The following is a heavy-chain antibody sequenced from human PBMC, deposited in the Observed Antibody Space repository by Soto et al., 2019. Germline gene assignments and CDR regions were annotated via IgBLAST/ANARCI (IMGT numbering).Heavy chain of an antibody. J-gene: IGHJ5*02. Sequence: GASVKVSCKASGYTFTSYYMHWVRQAPGQGLEWMGIINPSGGSTSYAQKFQGRVTMTRDTSTSTVYMELSSLRSEDTAVYYCARDVSVTIFGVVIFESWFDPWGQGTLVTVSS. CDR1: GYTFTSYY. CDR3: ARDVSVTIFGVVIFESWFDP. D-gene: IGHD3-3*01. CDR2: INPSGGST. V-gene: IGHV1-46*01.